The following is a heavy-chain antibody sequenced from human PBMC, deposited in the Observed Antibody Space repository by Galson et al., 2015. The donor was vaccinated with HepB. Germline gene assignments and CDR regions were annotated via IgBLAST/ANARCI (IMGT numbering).Heavy chain of an antibody. CDR2: INPSGGST. CDR3: ARDLFLGHGRDGYNPYYYYGMDV. CDR1: GCTFTSYY. J-gene: IGHJ6*02. D-gene: IGHD5-24*01. V-gene: IGHV1-46*01. Sequence: SVKVSCKASGCTFTSYYMHWVRQAPGQGLEWMGIINPSGGSTSYAQKFQGRVTMTRDTSTSTVYMELSSLRSEDTAVYYCARDLFLGHGRDGYNPYYYYGMDVWGQGTTVTVSS.